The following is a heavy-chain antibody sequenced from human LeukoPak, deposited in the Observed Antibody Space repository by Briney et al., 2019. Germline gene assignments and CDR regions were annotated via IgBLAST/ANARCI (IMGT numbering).Heavy chain of an antibody. V-gene: IGHV3-15*01. CDR3: TTDRRILRYFDWLPHFDY. D-gene: IGHD3-9*01. Sequence: GGSLRLSCAASGFTFSSYWMNWVRQAPGKGLEWVGRIKSKTDGGTTDYAAPVKGRFTISRDDSKNTLYLQMNSLKTEDTAVYYCTTDRRILRYFDWLPHFDYWGQGTLVTVSS. J-gene: IGHJ4*02. CDR2: IKSKTDGGTT. CDR1: GFTFSSYW.